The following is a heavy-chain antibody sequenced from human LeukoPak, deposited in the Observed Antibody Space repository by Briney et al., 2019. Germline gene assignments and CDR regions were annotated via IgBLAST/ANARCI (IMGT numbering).Heavy chain of an antibody. CDR3: ARLITIFGVVKGPFDI. CDR2: IYPGDCDT. V-gene: IGHV5-51*01. Sequence: GESLKISCKGSGYGFTNYWIGWVRQMPGKGLDWMGIIYPGDCDTKYSPSFQGQVTMSADKAISTAHLQWSSLKASDTAMYYCARLITIFGVVKGPFDIWGLGTMATVSS. CDR1: GYGFTNYW. J-gene: IGHJ3*02. D-gene: IGHD3-3*01.